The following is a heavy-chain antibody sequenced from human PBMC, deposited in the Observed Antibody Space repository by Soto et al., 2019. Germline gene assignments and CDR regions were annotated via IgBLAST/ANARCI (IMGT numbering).Heavy chain of an antibody. J-gene: IGHJ6*02. CDR3: ARDPNPVYHDFSSGPDESYGLDL. D-gene: IGHD3-3*01. V-gene: IGHV1-3*01. Sequence: ASVKVSCKASGYTFTSYAMHWVRQAPGQRLEWMGWINAGNGNTKYSQKFQGRVTITRDTSASTAYMELSSLRSEDTAVYYCARDPNPVYHDFSSGPDESYGLDLWGQGTTVTVSS. CDR1: GYTFTSYA. CDR2: INAGNGNT.